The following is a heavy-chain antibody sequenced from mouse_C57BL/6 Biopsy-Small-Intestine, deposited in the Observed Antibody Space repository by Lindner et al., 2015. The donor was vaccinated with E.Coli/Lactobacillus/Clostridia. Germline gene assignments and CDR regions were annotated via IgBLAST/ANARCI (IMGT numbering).Heavy chain of an antibody. V-gene: IGHV1-14*01. CDR1: GYTFRDYG. D-gene: IGHD1-1*01. Sequence: SVKVSCKASGYTFRDYGLHWVRQAPGQGLEWVGWISGYNYNTNYAEKFQGRVTMTPDTARSTVYLELRSLRSDDTAVYYCVRDRCSGSSCYSVYFYDYGMDVWGQGTPVTVSS. J-gene: IGHJ1*01. CDR2: ISGYNYNT. CDR3: VRDRCSGSSCYSVYFYDYGMDV.